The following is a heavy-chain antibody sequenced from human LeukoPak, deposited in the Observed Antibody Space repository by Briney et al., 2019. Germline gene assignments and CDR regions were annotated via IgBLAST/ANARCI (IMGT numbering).Heavy chain of an antibody. CDR1: GGTFSSYA. D-gene: IGHD6-19*01. CDR2: IIPIFGKA. J-gene: IGHJ4*02. V-gene: IGHV1-69*06. Sequence: ASVKVSCKASGGTFSSYAISWVRQAPGQGLEWMGGIIPIFGKANYAHKLQGRVTITPDKSTSTAYTELSSLRSEDTAVYYCARAMGSSGTIDYWGQGTLVTVSA. CDR3: ARAMGSSGTIDY.